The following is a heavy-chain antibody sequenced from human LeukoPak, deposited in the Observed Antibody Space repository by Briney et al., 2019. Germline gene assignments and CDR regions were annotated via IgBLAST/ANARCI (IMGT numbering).Heavy chain of an antibody. Sequence: PGGSLRLSCAASGFTFSSYAMHWVRQAPGKGLEWVAVISYDGSNKYYADSVKGRFTISRDNSKNTLYLQMNSLRAEDTAVYYCASRYGDYEYFQYWGQGTLVTVSA. D-gene: IGHD4-17*01. CDR3: ASRYGDYEYFQY. V-gene: IGHV3-30-3*01. J-gene: IGHJ1*01. CDR2: ISYDGSNK. CDR1: GFTFSSYA.